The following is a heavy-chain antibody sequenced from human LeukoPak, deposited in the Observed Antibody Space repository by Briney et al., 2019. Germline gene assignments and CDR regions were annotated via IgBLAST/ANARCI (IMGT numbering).Heavy chain of an antibody. D-gene: IGHD5-12*01. CDR2: INPNSGGT. CDR3: ARGGIPVYYYYMDV. V-gene: IGHV1-2*02. Sequence: ASVKVSCKASGYTFTGYYMHWVRQAPGQGLEWMGWINPNSGGTNYAQKFEGRVTMTRDTSISTAYMELSRLRSDDTAVYYCARGGIPVYYYYMDVWGKGTTVTISS. CDR1: GYTFTGYY. J-gene: IGHJ6*03.